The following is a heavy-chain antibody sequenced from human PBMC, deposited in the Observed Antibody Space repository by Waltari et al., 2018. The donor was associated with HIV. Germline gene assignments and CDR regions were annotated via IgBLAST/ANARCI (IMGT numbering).Heavy chain of an antibody. Sequence: QLQLQESGPGLVKPSETLSLTCTVSGGSISSSSYYWGWIRQPPGKGLEWIGSIYYSGSTYYNPSLKRRVTISVDTSKNQFSLKLSSVTAADTAVYYCARHPMIVVDTYYFDYWGQGTLVTVSS. CDR3: ARHPMIVVDTYYFDY. D-gene: IGHD3-22*01. J-gene: IGHJ4*02. V-gene: IGHV4-39*01. CDR2: IYYSGST. CDR1: GGSISSSSYY.